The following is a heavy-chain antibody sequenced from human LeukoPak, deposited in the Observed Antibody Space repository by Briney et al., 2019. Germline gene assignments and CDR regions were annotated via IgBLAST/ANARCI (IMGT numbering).Heavy chain of an antibody. D-gene: IGHD2-2*02. CDR1: GGSISSYY. Sequence: PSETLSLTCTVSGGSISSYYWGWIRQPPGKGLEWIGSIYYSGSTYYNPSLKSRVTISVDTSKNQFSLKLSSVTAADTAVYYCARDALPAAILDWFDPWGQGTLVTVSS. CDR3: ARDALPAAILDWFDP. V-gene: IGHV4-39*02. J-gene: IGHJ5*02. CDR2: IYYSGST.